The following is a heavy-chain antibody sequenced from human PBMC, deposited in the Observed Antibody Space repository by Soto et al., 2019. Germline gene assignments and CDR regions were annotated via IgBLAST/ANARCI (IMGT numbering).Heavy chain of an antibody. J-gene: IGHJ4*02. Sequence: EVQLVESGGGLVQPGGSLRLSCAGSGFTFSDYYIDWVRQAPGKGLEWVGRSRDKGNSYSTDYAASVKGRFTISRDASKNSLFLQMNSLKTEDTALYYCTRSITGTTSSGYWGQGTLVTVSS. CDR2: SRDKGNSYST. CDR3: TRSITGTTSSGY. V-gene: IGHV3-72*01. D-gene: IGHD1-7*01. CDR1: GFTFSDYY.